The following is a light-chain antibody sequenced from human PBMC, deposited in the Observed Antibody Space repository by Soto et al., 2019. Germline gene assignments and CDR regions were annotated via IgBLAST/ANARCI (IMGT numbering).Light chain of an antibody. CDR2: GAS. Sequence: EIVMTQSPATLSVSPGERVPLSCRASQSVSSNLAWYQQKPGQAPRLLIYGASTRATGIPARFSGSGSGTEFTLTISSLQSEDFAVYYCQQYGSSGTFGQGTKVDIK. CDR3: QQYGSSGT. CDR1: QSVSSN. J-gene: IGKJ1*01. V-gene: IGKV3-15*01.